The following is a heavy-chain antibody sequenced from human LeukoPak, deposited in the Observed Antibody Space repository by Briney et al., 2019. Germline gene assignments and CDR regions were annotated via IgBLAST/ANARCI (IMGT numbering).Heavy chain of an antibody. V-gene: IGHV3-33*01. CDR1: GFTFSSYG. J-gene: IGHJ5*02. CDR2: IWYDGSNK. CDR3: ARDHPSTAFDP. Sequence: GGSLRLSCAASGFTFSSYGMHWVRQAPGKGLEWVAVIWYDGSNKYYADSAKGRFTISRDNSKNTLYLQMNSLRAEDTAVYYCARDHPSTAFDPWGQGTLVTVSS.